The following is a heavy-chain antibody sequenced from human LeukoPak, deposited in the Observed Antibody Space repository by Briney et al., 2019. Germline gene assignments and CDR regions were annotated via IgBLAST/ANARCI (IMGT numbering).Heavy chain of an antibody. CDR2: IKQDGSEK. J-gene: IGHJ4*02. Sequence: GALRLSCVVSGFTFSSYWMSWVRQAPGKGLEWVANIKQDGSEKYYVDSVKGRFTISRGNAKNSLYLQMNSLRAEDTAVYFCARSPKDYYGSESYIDYWGQGTLVTVSS. CDR3: ARSPKDYYGSESYIDY. D-gene: IGHD3-10*01. CDR1: GFTFSSYW. V-gene: IGHV3-7*01.